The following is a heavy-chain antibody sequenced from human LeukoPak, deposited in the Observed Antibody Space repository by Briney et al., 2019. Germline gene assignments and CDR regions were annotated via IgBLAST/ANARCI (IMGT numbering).Heavy chain of an antibody. CDR1: GYNFITYG. J-gene: IGHJ4*02. CDR3: AREGVELSSPFDY. D-gene: IGHD3-16*02. CDR2: ISAYNGNT. V-gene: IGHV1-18*01. Sequence: ASVKVSCKASGYNFITYGITWVRQAPGQGLEWMGWISAYNGNTSYAQKFQGRVTMTTDTSTSTVYMELRRLRSDDTAVYYWAREGVELSSPFDYWGQGTMVTVSS.